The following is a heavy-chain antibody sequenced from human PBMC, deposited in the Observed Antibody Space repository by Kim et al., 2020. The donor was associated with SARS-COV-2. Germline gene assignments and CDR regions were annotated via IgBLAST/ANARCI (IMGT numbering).Heavy chain of an antibody. CDR3: ARPHYYGSGSYGLHGQGWFDP. CDR2: IYPGDSDT. J-gene: IGHJ5*02. D-gene: IGHD3-10*01. CDR1: GYSFTSYW. V-gene: IGHV5-51*01. Sequence: GESLKISCKGSGYSFTSYWIGWVRQMPGKGLEWMGIIYPGDSDTRYSPSFQGQVTISADKSISTAYLQWSSLKASDTAMYYCARPHYYGSGSYGLHGQGWFDPWGQGTLVTVSS.